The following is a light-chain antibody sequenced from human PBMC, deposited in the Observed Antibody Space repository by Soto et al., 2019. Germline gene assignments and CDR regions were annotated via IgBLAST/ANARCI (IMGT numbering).Light chain of an antibody. CDR2: GAS. J-gene: IGKJ5*01. CDR3: QHYDSLPIT. V-gene: IGKV3-20*01. CDR1: QGISSY. Sequence: LTQSPSSLSASVGDRVTITCRASQGISSYLAWYQQKPGQPPRLLIYGASSRATGIPDRFSGSGSGTDFTLTISRLEPEDFAVFYCQHYDSLPITFGQGTRLEIK.